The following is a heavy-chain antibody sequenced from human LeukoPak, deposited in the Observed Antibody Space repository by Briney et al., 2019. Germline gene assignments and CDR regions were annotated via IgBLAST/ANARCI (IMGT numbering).Heavy chain of an antibody. CDR1: GFTFSSYW. V-gene: IGHV3-74*01. J-gene: IGHJ4*02. CDR2: INSDGRST. CDR3: ARMDSSGYTYFDY. Sequence: GGSLRLSCAASGFTFSSYWMHWVRQAPGKGLVWVSRINSDGRSTSYADSVKGRFTISRDNAKNTLYLQMNSLRAEDTAVYFCARMDSSGYTYFDYWGQGTLVTVSS. D-gene: IGHD3-22*01.